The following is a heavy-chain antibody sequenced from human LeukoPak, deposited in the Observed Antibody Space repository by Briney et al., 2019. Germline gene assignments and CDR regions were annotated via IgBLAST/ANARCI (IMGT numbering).Heavy chain of an antibody. CDR2: IYPGDSDT. CDR1: GYSFTSYW. D-gene: IGHD6-19*01. V-gene: IGHV5-51*01. Sequence: GESLKISCKGSGYSFTSYWIGWVRQMPGKGVEWMGIIYPGDSDTRYSPSFQGQVTITADKSLSTAYLQWSSLKASATAMYYCARWGSRLVLPYFDYWGQGTLVTVSS. J-gene: IGHJ4*02. CDR3: ARWGSRLVLPYFDY.